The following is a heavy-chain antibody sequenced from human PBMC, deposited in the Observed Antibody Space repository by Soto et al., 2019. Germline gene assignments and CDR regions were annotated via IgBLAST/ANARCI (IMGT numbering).Heavy chain of an antibody. CDR2: IYWDEDK. CDR1: GFSLSTTGVG. V-gene: IGHV2-5*02. J-gene: IGHJ4*02. CDR3: AHMGYTNGYVDS. D-gene: IGHD2-8*01. Sequence: QISLRESGPTLVKPTQTLTLTCSFSGFSLSTTGVGVGWIRQPPGKALEWLAVIYWDEDKSYSPSLKSRLTITKDTSKNQVVLTMTNMDPVDTATYYCAHMGYTNGYVDSWGQGTLVTVSS.